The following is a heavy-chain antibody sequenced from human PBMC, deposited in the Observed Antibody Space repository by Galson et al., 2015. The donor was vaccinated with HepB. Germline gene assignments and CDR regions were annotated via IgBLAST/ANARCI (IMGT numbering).Heavy chain of an antibody. D-gene: IGHD3-3*01. CDR3: ATDFWSGYLRLYYYGMDV. CDR1: GFTFSTYA. CDR2: ISYDGSNQ. Sequence: SLRLSCAASGFTFSTYAMHWVRQAPGKGLEWVAVISYDGSNQYYADSVKGRFTISRDNSKNTLYLQMNSLRTEDTAVYYCATDFWSGYLRLYYYGMDVWGQGTTVTVSS. J-gene: IGHJ6*02. V-gene: IGHV3-30*04.